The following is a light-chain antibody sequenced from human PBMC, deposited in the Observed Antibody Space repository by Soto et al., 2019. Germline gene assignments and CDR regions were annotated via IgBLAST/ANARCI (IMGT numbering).Light chain of an antibody. V-gene: IGKV1-6*01. CDR3: LQDNMYPLS. Sequence: AIQMTQSPSSLSASVGDRVTITCRASQDIGNDLGWYQQKPGKPPKVLIYDTYTLQSGVPSRFSVSRSGTDFTLTISSLHPEDIASYYGLQDNMYPLSFGGGTK. J-gene: IGKJ4*01. CDR2: DTY. CDR1: QDIGND.